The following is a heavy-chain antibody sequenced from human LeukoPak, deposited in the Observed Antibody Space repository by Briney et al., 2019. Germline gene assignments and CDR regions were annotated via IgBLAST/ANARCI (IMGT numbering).Heavy chain of an antibody. Sequence: SETLSLTCAVYGGSFSGYYWSWIRQPPGKGLEWIGEINHSGSTNYNPSLKSRATISVDTSKNQCSLKLSSVTAADTAVYYCARVGVVAATPSGFDYWGQGTLVTVSS. J-gene: IGHJ4*02. CDR3: ARVGVVAATPSGFDY. CDR2: INHSGST. CDR1: GGSFSGYY. D-gene: IGHD2-15*01. V-gene: IGHV4-34*01.